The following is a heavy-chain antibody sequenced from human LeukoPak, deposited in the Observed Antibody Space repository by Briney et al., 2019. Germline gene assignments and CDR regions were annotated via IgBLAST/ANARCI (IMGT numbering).Heavy chain of an antibody. CDR3: ARDGSNFYFDY. CDR2: IYINAGTT. D-gene: IGHD5-24*01. Sequence: GGSLRLSCAASGFTFSNYGMNWVRQAPGKGLEWVSIIYINAGTTHYADSVKGRFIISRDHSENTVYLQMNNLRADDSAVYYCARDGSNFYFDYWGQGALVTVSS. J-gene: IGHJ4*02. V-gene: IGHV3-66*01. CDR1: GFTFSNYG.